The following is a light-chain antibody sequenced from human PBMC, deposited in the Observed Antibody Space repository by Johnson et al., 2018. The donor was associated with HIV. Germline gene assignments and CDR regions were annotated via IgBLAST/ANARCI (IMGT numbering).Light chain of an antibody. CDR2: ENN. CDR1: SSNIGNNY. Sequence: QSVFTQPPSVSAAPGQKVTISCSGSSSNIGNNYVSWYQQLPGTAPKLLIYENNKRPSGIPDRFSGSNSGPSATLGITGLQTGDAADYYCGTWDSSLSTYVFGTGTKVSAL. V-gene: IGLV1-51*02. J-gene: IGLJ1*01. CDR3: GTWDSSLSTYV.